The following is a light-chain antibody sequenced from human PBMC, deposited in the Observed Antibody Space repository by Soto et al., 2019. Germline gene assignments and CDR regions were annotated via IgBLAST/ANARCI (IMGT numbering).Light chain of an antibody. J-gene: IGKJ4*01. CDR2: AAS. CDR1: QGVRGH. CDR3: QQVNDYPLT. V-gene: IGKV1-9*01. Sequence: DIQLTQSPSFLSASVGDRIPITCRSSQGVRGHLAWYQQKPGKAPKLLISAASSLQSGVPSRFSGSGSGTEFTLTISCLQPEDFATYYCQQVNDYPLTCGGGTKVEIK.